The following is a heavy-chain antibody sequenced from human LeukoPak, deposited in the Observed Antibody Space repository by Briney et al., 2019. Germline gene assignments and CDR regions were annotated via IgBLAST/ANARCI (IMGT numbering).Heavy chain of an antibody. CDR1: GFTFGKYW. CDR2: IKLDGSEK. Sequence: GGSLRLSCVVSGFTFGKYWMSWVRQAPGKGLEWVANIKLDGSEKNYVDSVKGRFTISRDNTKNSLYLQMNSLRAEDTAVFYCARDQYDTWSRRGNFDSWGQGTLVIVSS. CDR3: ARDQYDTWSRRGNFDS. J-gene: IGHJ4*02. D-gene: IGHD3-3*01. V-gene: IGHV3-7*03.